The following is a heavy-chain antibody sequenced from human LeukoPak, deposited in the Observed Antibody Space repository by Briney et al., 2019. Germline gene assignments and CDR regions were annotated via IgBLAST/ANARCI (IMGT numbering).Heavy chain of an antibody. Sequence: SETLSLTCAVSDDSFSSHYWTWIRQPPGKGLEWIGYISYIGSTNYNPSLKSRVTISTDTPRNQFSLRLSSVTAADTAVYYCARDLVTVTKGFDIWGQGTMVSVSS. V-gene: IGHV4-59*11. CDR3: ARDLVTVTKGFDI. D-gene: IGHD4-17*01. J-gene: IGHJ3*02. CDR2: ISYIGST. CDR1: DDSFSSHY.